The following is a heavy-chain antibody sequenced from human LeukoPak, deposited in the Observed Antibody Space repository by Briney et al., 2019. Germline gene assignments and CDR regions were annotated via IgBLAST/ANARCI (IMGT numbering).Heavy chain of an antibody. J-gene: IGHJ5*02. CDR1: GYTFTGYY. V-gene: IGHV1-2*02. CDR2: INPNRGGT. Sequence: GASVKVSCKASGYTFTGYYMQWVRQAPGQGREGRGWINPNRGGTNYAKKFQGRVTMTRDTYISTAYMELRSLRSDDTAVYYCARDAVRGLRFRLDWFDPWGQGTLVTVSS. CDR3: ARDAVRGLRFRLDWFDP. D-gene: IGHD5-12*01.